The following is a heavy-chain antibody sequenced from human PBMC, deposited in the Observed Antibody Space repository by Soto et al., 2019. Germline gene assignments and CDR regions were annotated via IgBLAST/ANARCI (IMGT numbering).Heavy chain of an antibody. Sequence: QITLKESGPTLVKPTQTLTLTCTFSGFSLSASGVGVGWIRQPPGKALEWLALIYWDDDKRYSPSLQSRLTITKDTSKNQVVLMMTNMDPVDTATYYCAHHQGLFDYWGQGTLVTVSS. D-gene: IGHD6-25*01. J-gene: IGHJ4*02. V-gene: IGHV2-5*02. CDR2: IYWDDDK. CDR3: AHHQGLFDY. CDR1: GFSLSASGVG.